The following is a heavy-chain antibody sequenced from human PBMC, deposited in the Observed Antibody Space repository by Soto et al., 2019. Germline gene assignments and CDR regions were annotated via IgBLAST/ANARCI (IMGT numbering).Heavy chain of an antibody. D-gene: IGHD6-13*01. J-gene: IGHJ6*02. V-gene: IGHV1-24*01. Sequence: ASVKVSCKASGYTFTSYGISWVRQAPGQGLEWMGGFDPEDGETIYAQKFQGRVTMTEDTSTDTAYMELSSLRSEDTAVYYCATKGRWYVGYYYYGMDVWGQGTTVTV. CDR3: ATKGRWYVGYYYYGMDV. CDR1: GYTFTSYG. CDR2: FDPEDGET.